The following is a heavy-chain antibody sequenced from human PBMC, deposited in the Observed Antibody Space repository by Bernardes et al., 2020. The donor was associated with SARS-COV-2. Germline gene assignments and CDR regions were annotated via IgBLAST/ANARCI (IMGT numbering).Heavy chain of an antibody. CDR3: AKWSGSYYYGDYFDY. J-gene: IGHJ4*02. CDR2: ISHSGAGT. CDR1: GFNFNSYA. Sequence: GGSLRLSCAAAGFNFNSYAMSWVRQAPGKGLEWVSAISHSGAGTNYADSVKGRFIISRDNSKNTLNLQMSSLTAADTAVYYCAKWSGSYYYGDYFDYWGRGTLVIVS. D-gene: IGHD3-3*01. V-gene: IGHV3-23*01.